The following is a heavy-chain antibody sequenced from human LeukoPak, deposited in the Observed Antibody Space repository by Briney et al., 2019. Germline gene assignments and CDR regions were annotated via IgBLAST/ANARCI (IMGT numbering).Heavy chain of an antibody. CDR1: GFTFSSYE. CDR2: ISSSGSII. Sequence: GSLRLSCAASGFTFSSYEMNWVRQAPGKGLEWVSYISSSGSIIYYADSVKGRFTISRDNAKNSLYLQMNSLRAEDTAVYYCAREGTVTMDYYFDYWGQGTLVTVSS. J-gene: IGHJ4*02. CDR3: AREGTVTMDYYFDY. V-gene: IGHV3-48*03. D-gene: IGHD4-17*01.